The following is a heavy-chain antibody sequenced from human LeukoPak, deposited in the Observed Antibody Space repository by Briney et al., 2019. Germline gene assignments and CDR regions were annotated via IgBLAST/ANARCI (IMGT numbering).Heavy chain of an antibody. CDR3: ARAGDSRGYYIDY. V-gene: IGHV4-30-4*08. J-gene: IGHJ4*02. D-gene: IGHD3-22*01. Sequence: PSETLSLACTVSGGSIGSGDSCWGWLRHPPGRGLGWIGYIYSSVSTYYNPSIKRRVTMLADTSKNQFSLKLSSVTAADTAVYYCARAGDSRGYYIDYWGQGTLVTVSS. CDR2: IYSSVST. CDR1: GGSIGSGDSC.